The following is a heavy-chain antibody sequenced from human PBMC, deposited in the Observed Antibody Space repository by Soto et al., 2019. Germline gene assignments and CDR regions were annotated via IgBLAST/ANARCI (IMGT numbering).Heavy chain of an antibody. D-gene: IGHD2-8*01. J-gene: IGHJ4*02. CDR3: TRDGDCSNGVCYSHY. V-gene: IGHV3-73*01. CDR2: IRSKPNSYAT. Sequence: EVQLVESGGGLVQPGGSLKLSCAASGFTFSGSAMHWVRQASGKGLEWVGRIRSKPNSYATAYAASVKGRFTISRDDSKNTAYLQMNRLKTEDTAVYYCTRDGDCSNGVCYSHYWGQGTLVTVAS. CDR1: GFTFSGSA.